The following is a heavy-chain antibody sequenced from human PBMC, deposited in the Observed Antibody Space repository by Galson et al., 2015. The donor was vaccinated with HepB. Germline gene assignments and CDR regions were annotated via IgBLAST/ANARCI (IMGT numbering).Heavy chain of an antibody. CDR3: ARDEVAWFGEGERIDY. Sequence: SLRLSCAASGFTFSSYSMNWVRQAPGKGLEWVSYISSSSYTIDYADSVKGRFTISRDNAQNSLYLQMNSLRDEDSAVYYCARDEVAWFGEGERIDYWGQGTLVTVSS. D-gene: IGHD3-10*01. CDR1: GFTFSSYS. V-gene: IGHV3-48*02. CDR2: ISSSSYTI. J-gene: IGHJ4*02.